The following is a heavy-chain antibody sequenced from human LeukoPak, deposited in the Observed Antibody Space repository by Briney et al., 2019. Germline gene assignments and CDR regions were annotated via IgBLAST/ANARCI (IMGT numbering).Heavy chain of an antibody. CDR3: ARHPLKGFELLYYFDS. CDR2: LYYSGSA. V-gene: IGHV4-39*01. Sequence: IPSETLSLTCTVSGGSISSSRYYWAWIRQSPGKGLEWIGSLYYSGSAYYNPSLKSRVTISVDTSKNQVSLQLSSVTAADTAVYYCARHPLKGFELLYYFDSRGQGTLVSVSS. CDR1: GGSISSSRYY. D-gene: IGHD1-7*01. J-gene: IGHJ4*02.